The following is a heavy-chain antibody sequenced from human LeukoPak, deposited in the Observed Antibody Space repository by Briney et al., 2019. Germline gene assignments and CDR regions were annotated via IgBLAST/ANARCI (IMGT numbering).Heavy chain of an antibody. CDR2: IIPILGIA. CDR1: GGTFSSYA. CDR3: AKVSLSIAVAGDFDY. V-gene: IGHV1-69*04. J-gene: IGHJ4*02. Sequence: SVKVSCKASGGTFSSYAIGWVRQAPGQGLEWMGRIIPILGIANYAQKFQGRVTITADKSTSTAYMELSSLRSEDTAVYYCAKVSLSIAVAGDFDYWGQGTLVTVSS. D-gene: IGHD6-19*01.